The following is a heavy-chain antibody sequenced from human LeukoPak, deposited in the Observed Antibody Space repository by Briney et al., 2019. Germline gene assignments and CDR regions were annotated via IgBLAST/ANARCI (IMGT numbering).Heavy chain of an antibody. CDR2: IYYSGST. CDR1: GGSISSHY. J-gene: IGHJ5*02. Sequence: PSETLSLTCTVSGGSISSHYWSWIRQPPGKGLEWIGYIYYSGSTNYNPSLKSRVTISVDTSKNQFSLKLSSVTAADTAVYYCARRAYSGSYNWFDPWGQGTWSPSPQ. D-gene: IGHD1-26*01. V-gene: IGHV4-59*11. CDR3: ARRAYSGSYNWFDP.